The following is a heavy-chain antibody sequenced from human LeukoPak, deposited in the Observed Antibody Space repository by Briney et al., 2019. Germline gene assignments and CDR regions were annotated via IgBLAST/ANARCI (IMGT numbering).Heavy chain of an antibody. Sequence: PSETLSLTCTVSGGSISSYYWSWIRQPPGKGLEWIGYIYYSGSTNYNPSLKSRVPISVDTSKNQFSLKLSSVTAADTAVYYCARASIAVAGGFDYWGQGTLVTVSS. CDR2: IYYSGST. D-gene: IGHD6-19*01. CDR3: ARASIAVAGGFDY. CDR1: GGSISSYY. J-gene: IGHJ4*02. V-gene: IGHV4-59*01.